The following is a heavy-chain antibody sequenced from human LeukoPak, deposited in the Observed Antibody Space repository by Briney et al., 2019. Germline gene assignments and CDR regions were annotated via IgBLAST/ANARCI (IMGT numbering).Heavy chain of an antibody. CDR3: AIAVVSDSGFYFDN. Sequence: GGSLRLSCAASGFRFSSQWMSWVRQAPGKGLEWVAIVNQGGTGKYYVDSVKGRFTISRDNAENSLYLQMNSLRAEDTATYYCAIAVVSDSGFYFDNWGQGTLVTVSS. V-gene: IGHV3-7*03. CDR1: GFRFSSQW. CDR2: VNQGGTGK. D-gene: IGHD4-23*01. J-gene: IGHJ4*02.